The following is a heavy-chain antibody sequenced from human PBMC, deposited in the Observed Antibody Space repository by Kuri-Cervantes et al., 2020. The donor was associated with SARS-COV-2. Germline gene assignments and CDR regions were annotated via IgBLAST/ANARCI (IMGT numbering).Heavy chain of an antibody. Sequence: GESLKISCAASGFTVSSNYMSWVRQAPGKGLEWVSVIYIGGSTYYADSVKGRFTISRDNSQNTLYLQMNSLRAEDTAVYYCARAGVPERGIVEPRGSWGQGTLVTVSS. CDR2: IYIGGST. V-gene: IGHV3-53*01. D-gene: IGHD2-15*01. J-gene: IGHJ5*02. CDR3: ARAGVPERGIVEPRGS. CDR1: GFTVSSNY.